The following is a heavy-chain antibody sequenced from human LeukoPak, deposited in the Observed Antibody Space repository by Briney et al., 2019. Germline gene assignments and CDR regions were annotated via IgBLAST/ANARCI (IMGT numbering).Heavy chain of an antibody. J-gene: IGHJ5*02. D-gene: IGHD1-26*01. CDR1: GDSVSSNSAA. CDR2: TYYRSKWYN. V-gene: IGHV6-1*01. CDR3: ARDLSGSYYVTFADWFDP. Sequence: SQTLSLTCAISGDSVSSNSAAWNWIRQSPSRGLEWLGRTYYRSKWYNDYAVSVKSRITINPDTSKNQFSLQLNSVTPEDTAVYYCARDLSGSYYVTFADWFDPWGQGTLVTVSS.